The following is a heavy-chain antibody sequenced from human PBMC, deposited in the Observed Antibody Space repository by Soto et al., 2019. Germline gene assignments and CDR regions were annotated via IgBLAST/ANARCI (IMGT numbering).Heavy chain of an antibody. Sequence: EGQLVESGGGLVQPGGSLRLSCAASGITFISYWMHWVRQAPGKGLVWVAHINSDGSNTTYADSVKGRFTISRDNAKSTLDLQMNSLRAEDTAVYYCARGSVGANFDYWGQGTRVTVSS. D-gene: IGHD1-26*01. CDR2: INSDGSNT. V-gene: IGHV3-74*03. J-gene: IGHJ4*02. CDR1: GITFISYW. CDR3: ARGSVGANFDY.